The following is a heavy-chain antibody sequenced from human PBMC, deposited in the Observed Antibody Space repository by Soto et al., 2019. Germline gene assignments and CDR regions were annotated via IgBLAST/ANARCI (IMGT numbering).Heavy chain of an antibody. V-gene: IGHV1-18*04. CDR2: ISAYNGNT. J-gene: IGHJ6*02. Sequence: ASVKVSCKASGYTFTSYGISWVRQAPGQGLEWMGWISAYNGNTNYAQKLQGRVTMTTDTSTSTAYMELRSLRSDDTAVYYCARPDYYDSSGNTYGMDVWGQGTTVTVSS. CDR1: GYTFTSYG. D-gene: IGHD3-22*01. CDR3: ARPDYYDSSGNTYGMDV.